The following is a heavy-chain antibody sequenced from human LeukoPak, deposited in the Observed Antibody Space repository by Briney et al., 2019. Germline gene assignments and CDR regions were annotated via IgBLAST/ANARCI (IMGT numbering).Heavy chain of an antibody. CDR2: IYYSGST. J-gene: IGHJ5*02. CDR3: ARGLVGAGEGNWFDP. Sequence: PSETLSRTCTVSGGSISSYYWSWIRQPPGKGLEWIGYIYYSGSTNYNPSLKSRVTISVDTSKNQFSLKLSSVTAADTAVYYCARGLVGAGEGNWFDPWGQGTLVTVSS. V-gene: IGHV4-59*01. CDR1: GGSISSYY. D-gene: IGHD1-26*01.